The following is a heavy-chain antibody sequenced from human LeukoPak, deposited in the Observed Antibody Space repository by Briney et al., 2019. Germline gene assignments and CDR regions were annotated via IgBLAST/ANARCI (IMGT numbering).Heavy chain of an antibody. D-gene: IGHD2-2*01. J-gene: IGHJ5*02. V-gene: IGHV3-30*02. CDR1: GFTFSSYG. Sequence: GGSLRLSCAASGFTFSSYGMHWVRQAPGKGLELVAFIRYDGSNKYYADSVKGRFTISRDNSKNTLYLQMNSLRAEDTAVYYCAKLKGYCSSTSCPAWGQGTLVTVSS. CDR2: IRYDGSNK. CDR3: AKLKGYCSSTSCPA.